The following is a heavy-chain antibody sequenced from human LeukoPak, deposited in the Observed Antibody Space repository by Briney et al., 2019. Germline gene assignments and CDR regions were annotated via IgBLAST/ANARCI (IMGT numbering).Heavy chain of an antibody. D-gene: IGHD6-13*01. CDR2: ISSSSTYI. CDR3: AREGSAAGVYYFDY. Sequence: GGSLRLSCAASGFPFSSYSMNWVRPAPGEGLEWVSSISSSSTYIIYVDSVKGRFTISRDNAKNSMYQQMNSLRAEDTAVYYCAREGSAAGVYYFDYWGQGTLVTVSS. V-gene: IGHV3-21*01. CDR1: GFPFSSYS. J-gene: IGHJ4*02.